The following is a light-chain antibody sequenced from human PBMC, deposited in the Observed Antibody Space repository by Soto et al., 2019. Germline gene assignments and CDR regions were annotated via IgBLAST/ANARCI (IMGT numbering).Light chain of an antibody. CDR2: DVS. V-gene: IGLV2-14*01. CDR3: RSYTSSSTPYV. CDR1: SSDVGGYIY. Sequence: QSALTQPASVSGSPGQSITISCTGTSSDVGGYIYVSWYQQHPGKAPKLMIYDVSNRPSGVSNRFSGSKSGNTASLTISGLQAEDEADYYCRSYTSSSTPYVFGTGTKVTVL. J-gene: IGLJ1*01.